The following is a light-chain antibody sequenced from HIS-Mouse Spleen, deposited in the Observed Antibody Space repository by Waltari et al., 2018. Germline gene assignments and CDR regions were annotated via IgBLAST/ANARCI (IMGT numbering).Light chain of an antibody. CDR1: QRISSY. CDR2: AAS. CDR3: QQYYSFPYT. V-gene: IGKV1D-8*02. J-gene: IGKJ2*01. Sequence: AIWLPQSPSLLSASTGASVTISCRMSQRISSYLAWYQQKPGKAPELLIYAASTLQSGVPSRFSGSGSGTDFTLTISCLQSEDFATYYCQQYYSFPYTFGQGTKLEIK.